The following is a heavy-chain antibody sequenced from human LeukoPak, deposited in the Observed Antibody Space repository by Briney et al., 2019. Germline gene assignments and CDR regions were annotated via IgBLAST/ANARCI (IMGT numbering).Heavy chain of an antibody. J-gene: IGHJ4*02. V-gene: IGHV3-48*04. D-gene: IGHD1/OR15-1a*01. CDR1: GFTFSSYS. Sequence: GGSLRLSCAASGFTFSSYSMNWVRQAPGKGLEWVSYISSSSSTIYYADSVKGRFTISRDNAKNSLYLQMNSLRAEDTAVYYCARANRDYFDYWGQGTLVTVSS. CDR2: ISSSSSTI. CDR3: ARANRDYFDY.